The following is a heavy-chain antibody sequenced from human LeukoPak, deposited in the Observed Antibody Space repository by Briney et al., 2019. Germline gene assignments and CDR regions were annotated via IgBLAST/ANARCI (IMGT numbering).Heavy chain of an antibody. J-gene: IGHJ6*04. D-gene: IGHD3-10*01. Sequence: SETLSLTCAVYGGSFSGYYWSWIRQPPGKGLEWIREINHSGSTNYNPSLKSRVTISVDTSKNQFSLKLSSVTAADTAVYYCARLSMVRARGRPLYYYGMDVWGKGTTVTVSS. V-gene: IGHV4-34*01. CDR3: ARLSMVRARGRPLYYYGMDV. CDR1: GGSFSGYY. CDR2: INHSGST.